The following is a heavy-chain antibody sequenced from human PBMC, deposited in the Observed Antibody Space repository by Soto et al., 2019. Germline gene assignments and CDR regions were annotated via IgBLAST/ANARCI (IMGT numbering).Heavy chain of an antibody. CDR3: ARGDVGDYYGMDV. CDR1: GFTFSIYS. D-gene: IGHD3-16*01. J-gene: IGHJ6*02. V-gene: IGHV3-21*01. CDR2: ISSRSSYI. Sequence: GGSLRLSCAASGFTFSIYSMNRVRQAPGKGLEWVSSISSRSSYIYYADSVKGRFTISRDNAKNSLYMQMNSLRAEDTAVYYCARGDVGDYYGMDVWGQGTTVTVSS.